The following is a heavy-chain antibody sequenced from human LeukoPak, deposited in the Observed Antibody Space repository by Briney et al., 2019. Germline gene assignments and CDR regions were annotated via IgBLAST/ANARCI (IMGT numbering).Heavy chain of an antibody. CDR2: ISSSSSYI. J-gene: IGHJ4*02. D-gene: IGHD2-2*01. Sequence: GGSLRLSCAASGFTFSSYNMNWVRQAPGKGLEWVSSISSSSSYIYYADSLKGRFTISRDNAKNSLYLQINSLRAEDTAVYYCSTSRFCSNTSCLFPFDNWGQGTLVTVSS. CDR1: GFTFSSYN. CDR3: STSRFCSNTSCLFPFDN. V-gene: IGHV3-21*01.